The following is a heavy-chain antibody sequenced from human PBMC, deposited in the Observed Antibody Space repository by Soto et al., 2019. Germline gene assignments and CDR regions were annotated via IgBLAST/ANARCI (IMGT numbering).Heavy chain of an antibody. Sequence: EVQLVESGGGLVQPGGSLRLSCAASGFTVSSKYMSWVRQAPGRGLECVSLIYSGGSTSYADSVKGRFTISRHNSKNTLYLQMNSLRDDDTAVYYCERDGLHCSGGRCYGVPMDVWGKGTTVNVSS. CDR3: ERDGLHCSGGRCYGVPMDV. CDR1: GFTVSSKY. CDR2: IYSGGST. J-gene: IGHJ6*03. V-gene: IGHV3-66*01. D-gene: IGHD2-15*01.